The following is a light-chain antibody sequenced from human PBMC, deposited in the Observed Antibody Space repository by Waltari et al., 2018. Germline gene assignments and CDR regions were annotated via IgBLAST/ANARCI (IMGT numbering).Light chain of an antibody. V-gene: IGKV1-9*01. J-gene: IGKJ3*01. CDR2: AAS. CDR3: QQVHSSPFT. Sequence: DIQLTQSPSFLSASIGDRVTITCRASQGITRYLAWYQQKPGRAPDLLVFAASALADGVPSRFSGSGSGTEFTLTISSLQPEDFATYYCQQVHSSPFTFGPGTKVDIK. CDR1: QGITRY.